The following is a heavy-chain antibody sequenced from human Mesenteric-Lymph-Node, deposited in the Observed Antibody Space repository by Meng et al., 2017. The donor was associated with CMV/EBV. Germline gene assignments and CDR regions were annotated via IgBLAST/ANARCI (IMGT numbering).Heavy chain of an antibody. Sequence: GGSLRLSCAASGFFFNKFSMNWVRQSPGRGLEWVSSISSSGTYIFYADSVKGRFTISRDNAKNSLYLQMNSLRAEDTAVYYCARDLTHSYGPHYWGQGTLVTVSS. V-gene: IGHV3-21*01. J-gene: IGHJ4*02. CDR2: ISSSGTYI. D-gene: IGHD5-18*01. CDR3: ARDLTHSYGPHY. CDR1: GFFFNKFS.